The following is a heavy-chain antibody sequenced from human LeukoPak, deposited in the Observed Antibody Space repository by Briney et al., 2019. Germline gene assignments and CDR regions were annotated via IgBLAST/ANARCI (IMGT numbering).Heavy chain of an antibody. D-gene: IGHD6-19*01. CDR2: IYYSGST. J-gene: IGHJ5*02. Sequence: SETLSLTCTVSGGSISSYYWSWIRQPPGKGLEWIGYIYYSGSTNYNSSLKSRVTISIETSKNQFSLKLSSVTAADTAVYYCARGEAVAGKAWFDPWGQGTLVTVSS. CDR3: ARGEAVAGKAWFDP. CDR1: GGSISSYY. V-gene: IGHV4-59*12.